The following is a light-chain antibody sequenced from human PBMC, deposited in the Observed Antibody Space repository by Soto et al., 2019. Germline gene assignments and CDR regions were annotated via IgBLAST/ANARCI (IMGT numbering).Light chain of an antibody. CDR2: DAS. CDR3: LQYASAPLT. Sequence: EIVLTHSPDTLSLSPGERATLSCRASQTVGNNCLAWYQQKAGQAPRLVIYDASTRATGIPDRFSASGSGTDFTLTITRLEPEDFAVYFCLQYASAPLTFGQGTKVDIK. J-gene: IGKJ1*01. V-gene: IGKV3-20*01. CDR1: QTVGNNC.